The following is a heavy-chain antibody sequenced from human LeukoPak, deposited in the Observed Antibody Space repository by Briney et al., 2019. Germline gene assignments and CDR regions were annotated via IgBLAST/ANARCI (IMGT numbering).Heavy chain of an antibody. CDR1: GGSISSYY. V-gene: IGHV4-59*01. J-gene: IGHJ4*02. CDR3: ARGGVFFDY. D-gene: IGHD5/OR15-5a*01. CDR2: IYYSGST. Sequence: SETLSLTCTVSGGSISSYYWSWIRQPPGKGLEWIGYIYYSGSTNYNPSLKSRVTISVDTSKNQFSLKLSSVTAADAAVYYCARGGVFFDYWGQGTLVTVSS.